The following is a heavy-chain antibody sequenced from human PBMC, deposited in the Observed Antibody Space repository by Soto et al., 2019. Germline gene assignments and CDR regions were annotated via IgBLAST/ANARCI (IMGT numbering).Heavy chain of an antibody. Sequence: SATLSLTCTVSGFSISSSSYYWGWIRQPPGKGLEWIGSIYYSGSTYYNPSLKSRVTISVDTSKNQFSLKLSSVTAADTAVYYCARQPSSTTVTTPNYYFDYWGQGTLVTVS. CDR2: IYYSGST. D-gene: IGHD4-17*01. CDR3: ARQPSSTTVTTPNYYFDY. CDR1: GFSISSSSYY. V-gene: IGHV4-39*01. J-gene: IGHJ4*02.